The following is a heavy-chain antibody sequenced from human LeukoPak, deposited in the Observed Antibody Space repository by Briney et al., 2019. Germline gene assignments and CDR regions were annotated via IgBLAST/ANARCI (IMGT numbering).Heavy chain of an antibody. D-gene: IGHD1-14*01. V-gene: IGHV3-21*01. CDR2: ISISGSNYI. J-gene: IGHJ4*02. CDR3: ARAHRSDY. Sequence: PGGSLRLSCAASGFTFTKYAMSWVRQAPGKGLEWVSSISISGSNYIYYADSVKGRFTISRDNAKNSLYLQMNSLRAEDTAVYYCARAHRSDYWGQGTLVTVSS. CDR1: GFTFTKYA.